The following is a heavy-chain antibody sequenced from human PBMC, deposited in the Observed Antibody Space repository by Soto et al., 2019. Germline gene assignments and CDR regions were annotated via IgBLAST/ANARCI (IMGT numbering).Heavy chain of an antibody. CDR2: IYSGGST. CDR1: GFTVSSNY. Sequence: GGSLRLSCAASGFTVSSNYMSWVRQAPGKGLEWVSVIYSGGSTYYADSVKGRFTISRDNSKNTLYLQMNSLRAEDTAVYYCARGGTYYDFWSGRYYFDYWGQGALVTVSS. CDR3: ARGGTYYDFWSGRYYFDY. J-gene: IGHJ4*02. V-gene: IGHV3-66*01. D-gene: IGHD3-3*01.